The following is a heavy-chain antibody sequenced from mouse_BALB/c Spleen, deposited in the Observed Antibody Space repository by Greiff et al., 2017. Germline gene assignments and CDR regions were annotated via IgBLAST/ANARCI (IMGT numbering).Heavy chain of an antibody. CDR3: ARRREDYFDY. CDR2: INPSNGRT. Sequence: QVQLQQPGADLVKPGASVKLSCKASGYTFTSYWMHWVKQRPGQGLEWIGEINPSNGRTNYNEKFKSKATLTVDKSSSTAYMQLSSLTSEDSAVYYCARRREDYFDYWGQGTTLTVSS. CDR1: GYTFTSYW. J-gene: IGHJ2*01. V-gene: IGHV1S81*02.